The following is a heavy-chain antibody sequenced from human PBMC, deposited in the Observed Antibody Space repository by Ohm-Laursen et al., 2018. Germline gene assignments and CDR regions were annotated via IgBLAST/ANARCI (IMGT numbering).Heavy chain of an antibody. J-gene: IGHJ4*02. CDR1: GFTFSSYG. CDR2: ISYDGSNK. V-gene: IGHV3-30*18. D-gene: IGHD3-9*01. CDR3: AKERDIYYFDY. Sequence: SLRLSCAAPGFTFSSYGMHWVRQAPGKGLEWVAVISYDGSNKYYADSVKGRFTISRDNSKNTLYLQMNSLRAEDTAVYYCAKERDIYYFDYWGQGTLVTVSS.